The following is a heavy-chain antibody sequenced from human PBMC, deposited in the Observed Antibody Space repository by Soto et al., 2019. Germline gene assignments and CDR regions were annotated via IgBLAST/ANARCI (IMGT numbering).Heavy chain of an antibody. CDR1: GGTFSSYA. Sequence: QVPLVQSGAEVKTPGSSVKVSCKASGGTFSSYAISWVRQAPGHGLEWMGGIIPIFGTANYAQKFQGRVTITVDESTSRAYMELSSLRSEDTAVYYCSRPIIAAAGTYGMGVCGQGTTVTVSS. D-gene: IGHD6-13*01. CDR3: SRPIIAAAGTYGMGV. J-gene: IGHJ6*02. CDR2: IIPIFGTA. V-gene: IGHV1-69*01.